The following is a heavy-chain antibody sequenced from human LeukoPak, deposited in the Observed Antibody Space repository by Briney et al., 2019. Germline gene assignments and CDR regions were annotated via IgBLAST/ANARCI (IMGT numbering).Heavy chain of an antibody. CDR2: ISYDGSSK. CDR1: GFTFSSYG. V-gene: IGHV3-30*18. J-gene: IGHJ4*02. D-gene: IGHD2-8*01. Sequence: GGPLRLSCAASGFTFSSYGMHWVRQAPGKGLEWVAVISYDGSSKYYADSVKGRFTFSRDNSKNTLYLQMNSLRAEDTAVYYCAKEYCSNSVCHSLDYWGQGTLVTVSS. CDR3: AKEYCSNSVCHSLDY.